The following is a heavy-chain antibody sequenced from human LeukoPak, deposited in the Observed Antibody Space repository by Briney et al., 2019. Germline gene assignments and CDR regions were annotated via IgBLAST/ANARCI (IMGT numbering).Heavy chain of an antibody. Sequence: GGSLRLSCAASGFTFSSYAKSWVRQAPGKGLEWVSAISGSGGSTYYADSVKGRFTISRDNSKNTLYLQMNSLRAEDTAVYYCAKVPKAPLLLPYYLAYWGQGTLVTVSS. CDR1: GFTFSSYA. CDR3: AKVPKAPLLLPYYLAY. D-gene: IGHD2-15*01. CDR2: ISGSGGST. V-gene: IGHV3-23*01. J-gene: IGHJ4*02.